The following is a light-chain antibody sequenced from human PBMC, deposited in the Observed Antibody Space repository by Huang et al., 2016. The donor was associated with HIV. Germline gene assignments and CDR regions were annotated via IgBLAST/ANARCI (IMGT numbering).Light chain of an antibody. CDR3: QQANSFPYT. CDR1: QGIGTW. J-gene: IGKJ2*01. CDR2: STS. V-gene: IGKV1-12*01. Sequence: DIQLTQSPSSVSASVGDRVTITCRASQGIGTWLAWYQQKPGKAPKLLIYSTSSVQSGVPARFNGSGSGADFTLTISSLQPEDFATYYCQQANSFPYTFGQGTKLEIK.